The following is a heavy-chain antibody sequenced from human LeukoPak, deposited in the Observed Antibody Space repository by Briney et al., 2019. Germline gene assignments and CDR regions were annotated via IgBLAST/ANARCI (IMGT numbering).Heavy chain of an antibody. V-gene: IGHV4-34*01. J-gene: IGHJ4*02. CDR2: INHSGST. CDR1: GGSFSGYY. Sequence: SETLSLTCAVYGGSFSGYYWSWIRQPPGKGLEWIGEINHSGSTNYNPSLKSRVTISVDTSKNQFSLKLSSVTAADTAVYYCARSSFWSGSRYFDYWGQGTLVTVSS. D-gene: IGHD3-3*01. CDR3: ARSSFWSGSRYFDY.